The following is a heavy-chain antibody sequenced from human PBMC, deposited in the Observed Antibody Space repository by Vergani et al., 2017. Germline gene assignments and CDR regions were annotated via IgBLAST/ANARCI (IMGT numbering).Heavy chain of an antibody. CDR2: IDHTGRP. Sequence: QVQLQQWGGGLLKPSETLSLTCVVNGGSFTSYHWTWIRQSLGEGLEWVGDIDHTGRPAYNPSLKSRLTMSVDKSRNQFSLTLNSVTATDTAIYFFARVNTETNGHLYYYYYMDVWGQGTAVTVS. D-gene: IGHD4-11*01. V-gene: IGHV4-34*01. J-gene: IGHJ6*03. CDR1: GGSFTSYH. CDR3: ARVNTETNGHLYYYYYMDV.